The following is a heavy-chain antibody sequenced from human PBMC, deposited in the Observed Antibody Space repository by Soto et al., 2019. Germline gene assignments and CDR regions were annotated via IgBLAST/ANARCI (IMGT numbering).Heavy chain of an antibody. D-gene: IGHD2-21*01. CDR2: IYYSGST. CDR3: AGFGRLSVVPMDV. CDR1: GGSISSYY. V-gene: IGHV4-59*01. Sequence: SETLSLTCTVSGGSISSYYWSWIRQPPGKGLEWIGYIYYSGSTNYNPSVKSRVTISVDTSKNQFSLKLSSVTAADTAVYYCAGFGRLSVVPMDVWGQGTTVTVSS. J-gene: IGHJ6*02.